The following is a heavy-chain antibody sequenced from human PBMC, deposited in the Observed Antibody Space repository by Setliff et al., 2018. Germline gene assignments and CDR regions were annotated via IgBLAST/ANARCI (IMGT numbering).Heavy chain of an antibody. V-gene: IGHV3-13*01. Sequence: PGGSLRLSCAASGFTLSMYDVHWVRQATGEGLEWVAGIGSAGDTNYAASVKGRFTISRDNSKNTLYLQMNSLRADDTATYYCAKDDQIRGHNLDYWGQGTLVTVSS. CDR1: GFTLSMYD. CDR2: IGSAGDT. CDR3: AKDDQIRGHNLDY. J-gene: IGHJ4*02. D-gene: IGHD3-10*01.